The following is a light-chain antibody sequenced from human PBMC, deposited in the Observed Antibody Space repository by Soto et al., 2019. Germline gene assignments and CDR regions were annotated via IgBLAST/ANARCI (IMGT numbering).Light chain of an antibody. CDR2: GAS. CDR3: QQHNNWYPVT. CDR1: QSVSSN. Sequence: ETVMTHSPATLSVSPGERDTLYSKASQSVSSNFAWYQQKPGQAPRLLIYGASTRATGIPATFSGSGSGTEFTLTISSLQSEDFAVYYCQQHNNWYPVTFGQGTKVDIK. V-gene: IGKV3-15*01. J-gene: IGKJ1*01.